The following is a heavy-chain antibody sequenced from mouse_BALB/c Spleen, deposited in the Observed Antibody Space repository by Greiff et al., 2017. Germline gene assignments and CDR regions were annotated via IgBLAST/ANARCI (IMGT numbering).Heavy chain of an antibody. J-gene: IGHJ2*01. CDR1: GYAFTNYL. CDR2: INPGSGGT. Sequence: QVQLQQSGAELVRPGTSVKVSCKASGYAFTNYLIEWVKQRPGQGLEWIGVINPGSGGTNYNEKFKGKATLTADKSSSTAYMKLSSLTSDDSAVYFCARWYYGSDYWGQGTTLTVSS. V-gene: IGHV1-54*01. D-gene: IGHD1-1*01. CDR3: ARWYYGSDY.